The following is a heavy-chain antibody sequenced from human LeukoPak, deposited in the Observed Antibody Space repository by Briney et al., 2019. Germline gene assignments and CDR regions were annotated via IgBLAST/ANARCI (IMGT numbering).Heavy chain of an antibody. D-gene: IGHD2/OR15-2a*01. Sequence: PGGSLRLSCAASGFAFSVSWMHWVRQAPGKGLVWVSVIKSDGSGTAYADSVKGRFTTSRDNAKNTVYLQMNSLRGEDTAVYYCAKDYFGSLEYWGQGILVTVSS. J-gene: IGHJ4*02. V-gene: IGHV3-74*03. CDR1: GFAFSVSW. CDR2: IKSDGSGT. CDR3: AKDYFGSLEY.